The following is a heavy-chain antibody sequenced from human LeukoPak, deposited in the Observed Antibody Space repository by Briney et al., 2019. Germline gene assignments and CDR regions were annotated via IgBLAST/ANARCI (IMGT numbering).Heavy chain of an antibody. D-gene: IGHD3-22*01. CDR1: GFTVSSNY. J-gene: IGHJ3*02. V-gene: IGHV3-53*05. Sequence: GGSLRLSCAASGFTVSSNYMSWVRQAPGKGLEWVSVIYSGGSTYYADSVKGRFTISRDNSKNTLYLQMNSLRAEDTAVYYCAKHYYDSSGYRGTDAFDIWGQGTMVTVSS. CDR3: AKHYYDSSGYRGTDAFDI. CDR2: IYSGGST.